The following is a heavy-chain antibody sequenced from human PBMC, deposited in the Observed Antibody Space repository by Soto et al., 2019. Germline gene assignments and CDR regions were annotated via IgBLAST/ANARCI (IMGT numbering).Heavy chain of an antibody. CDR3: ASGEVRTGHVTRFAY. V-gene: IGHV3-30*03. J-gene: IGHJ4*02. Sequence: QMQLVESGVGVVQPGMSLRLSCAVSGFTFTNHGIHWVRQDPGKGLGWVADISYNGIDKWYGDSVKGRVTISRDNCGDTSYLQMNGLRPEDPAVYYCASGEVRTGHVTRFAYLGQGTLVTVSS. D-gene: IGHD3-10*01. CDR1: GFTFTNHG. CDR2: ISYNGIDK.